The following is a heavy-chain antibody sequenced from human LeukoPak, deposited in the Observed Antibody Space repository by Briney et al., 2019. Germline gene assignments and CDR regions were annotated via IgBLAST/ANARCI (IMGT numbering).Heavy chain of an antibody. CDR1: RFTFSRYW. CDR3: ARDLKNYDFWSGYYTDAFDI. J-gene: IGHJ3*02. Sequence: GGSLRLSCAASRFTFSRYWMSWVRQAPGKGLEWVANIKQDGSAKYYVDSVKGRFTISRDNAKNSLYLQMNSLRAEDTAVYYCARDLKNYDFWSGYYTDAFDIWGQGTMVTVSS. CDR2: IKQDGSAK. D-gene: IGHD3-3*01. V-gene: IGHV3-7*01.